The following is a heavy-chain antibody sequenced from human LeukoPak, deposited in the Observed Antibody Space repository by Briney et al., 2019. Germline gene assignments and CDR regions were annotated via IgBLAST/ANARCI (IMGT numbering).Heavy chain of an antibody. J-gene: IGHJ6*04. V-gene: IGHV3-23*01. D-gene: IGHD3-10*02. Sequence: GGTPRLSCAASGFTFSSYGMSWVRQAPGKGLEWVSAISGSGGSTYYADSVKGRFTISRDNSKNTLYLQMNRLRGEDTAVYYCAELGITMIGGVWGKGTTVTISS. CDR1: GFTFSSYG. CDR3: AELGITMIGGV. CDR2: ISGSGGST.